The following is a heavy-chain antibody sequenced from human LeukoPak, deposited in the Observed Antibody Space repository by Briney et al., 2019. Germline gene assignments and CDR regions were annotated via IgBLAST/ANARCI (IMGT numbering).Heavy chain of an antibody. CDR2: IYPGDSDT. J-gene: IGHJ4*02. V-gene: IGHV5-51*01. CDR3: ARGSSGYSYGFDY. D-gene: IGHD5-18*01. Sequence: GESLKISCKGSGYSFISYWIGWVRQMPGKGLEWMGIIYPGDSDTRYSPSFQGQVTISADKSIRNAYLQWSSLKASDTAMYYCARGSSGYSYGFDYWGQGTLVTVSS. CDR1: GYSFISYW.